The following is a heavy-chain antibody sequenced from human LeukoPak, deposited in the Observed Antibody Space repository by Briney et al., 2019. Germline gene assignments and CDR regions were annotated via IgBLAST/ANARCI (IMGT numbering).Heavy chain of an antibody. CDR2: IYYSGST. V-gene: IGHV4-59*01. D-gene: IGHD3-22*01. Sequence: PSETLSLTCTVSGGSISSYYWSWIRQPPGRGLEWIGYIYYSGSTNYNPSLKSRVTISVDTSKNQFSLELSSVTAADTAVYYCARDTHYYDSSGYFAFDIWGQGTMVTVSS. CDR1: GGSISSYY. CDR3: ARDTHYYDSSGYFAFDI. J-gene: IGHJ3*02.